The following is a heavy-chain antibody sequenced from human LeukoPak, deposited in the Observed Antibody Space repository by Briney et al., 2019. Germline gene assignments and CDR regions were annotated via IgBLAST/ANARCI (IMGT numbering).Heavy chain of an antibody. D-gene: IGHD3-3*01. CDR3: AKGGRFLEWLSRFDY. CDR2: IRYDGSNK. J-gene: IGHJ4*02. CDR1: GFTFSSYG. V-gene: IGHV3-30*02. Sequence: GGSLRLSCAASGFTFSSYGMHWVRQAPGKGLEWVAFIRYDGSNKYYADSVKGRFTISRDNSKNTLYLQMNSLRAEDTAVYYCAKGGRFLEWLSRFDYWGQGTLVTVSS.